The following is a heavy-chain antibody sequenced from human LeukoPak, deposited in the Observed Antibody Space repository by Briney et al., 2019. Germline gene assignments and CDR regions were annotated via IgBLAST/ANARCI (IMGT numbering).Heavy chain of an antibody. J-gene: IGHJ4*02. Sequence: GRSLRLSCAASGFTFDDYAMHWVRQAPGKGLEWVSGISWNSGSIGYADSVKGRFTISRDNAKNSLDLQMNSLRAEDAAVYYCAADPYSGVLNYWGQGTLVTVSS. V-gene: IGHV3-9*01. D-gene: IGHD2-21*01. CDR3: AADPYSGVLNY. CDR2: ISWNSGSI. CDR1: GFTFDDYA.